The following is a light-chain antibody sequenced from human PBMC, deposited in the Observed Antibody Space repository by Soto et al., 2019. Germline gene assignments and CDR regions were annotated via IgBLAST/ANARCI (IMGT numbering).Light chain of an antibody. CDR3: QHYNSYSEA. J-gene: IGKJ1*01. Sequence: DIQITECPSTLSASGGDRVTVTCRASQTISSWLAWYQQPTGKAPKLLIYKASTLKSGVPSRFRGRRSGTEFTLTFSSLQTDDFQTYYCQHYNSYSEAFGQGTKVDIK. CDR1: QTISSW. CDR2: KAS. V-gene: IGKV1-5*03.